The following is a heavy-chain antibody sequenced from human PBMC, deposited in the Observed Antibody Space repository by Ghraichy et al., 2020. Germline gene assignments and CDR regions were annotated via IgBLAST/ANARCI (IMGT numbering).Heavy chain of an antibody. CDR3: ARARRDGYNYYFDY. D-gene: IGHD5-24*01. CDR2: IYYSGST. J-gene: IGHJ4*02. CDR1: GGSISSYY. V-gene: IGHV4-59*01. Sequence: SETLSLTCTVSGGSISSYYWSWIRQPPGKGLEWIGYIYYSGSTNYNPSLKSRVTISVDTSKNQFSLKLSSVTAADTALYYCARARRDGYNYYFDYWGQGTLVTVSS.